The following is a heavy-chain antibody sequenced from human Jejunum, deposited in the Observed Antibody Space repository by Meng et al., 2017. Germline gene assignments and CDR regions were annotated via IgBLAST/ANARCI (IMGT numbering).Heavy chain of an antibody. D-gene: IGHD6-6*01. Sequence: LVDEGVPVLMKPSAPLSLSCTVSCSSNSCDKCWRCLGQGPAKGREWIRKIYHSCNTYHDPSLQSRVRTSENNSKIQLTLELIAVSAADTAVYCWARRRPWLNPWGQGTLVTVSS. CDR3: ARRRPWLNP. J-gene: IGHJ5*02. CDR1: CSSNSCDKC. CDR2: IYHSCNT. V-gene: IGHV4-4*01.